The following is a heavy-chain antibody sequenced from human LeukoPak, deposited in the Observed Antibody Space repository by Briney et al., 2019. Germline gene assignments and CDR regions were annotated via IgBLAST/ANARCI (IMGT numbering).Heavy chain of an antibody. D-gene: IGHD3-10*01. J-gene: IGHJ6*03. Sequence: SETLSLTCTVSGGSISSYYWSWIRQPPGKGLEWIGYFYYSGSTNYNPSLKSRVTISVDTSKNQFSLKLSSVTAADTAVYYCAREDYYGSGSYYRSYYMDVWGKGTTVTVSS. CDR3: AREDYYGSGSYYRSYYMDV. V-gene: IGHV4-59*01. CDR1: GGSISSYY. CDR2: FYYSGST.